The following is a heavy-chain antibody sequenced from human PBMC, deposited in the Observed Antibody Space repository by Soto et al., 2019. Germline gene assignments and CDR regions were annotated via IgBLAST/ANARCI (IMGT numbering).Heavy chain of an antibody. J-gene: IGHJ6*02. Sequence: EVQLVESGGGLVQPGGSLRLSCAASGFTFNTYWMTWVRQAPGKGLEWVAIIKQDGSETYYVDSVKGRFTISRDNAKNSLYLQMNSLRAEDTAVYYCARDPPYGSGTSQNYGMDVWGQGTTVTVSS. CDR2: IKQDGSET. V-gene: IGHV3-7*04. CDR3: ARDPPYGSGTSQNYGMDV. CDR1: GFTFNTYW. D-gene: IGHD3-10*01.